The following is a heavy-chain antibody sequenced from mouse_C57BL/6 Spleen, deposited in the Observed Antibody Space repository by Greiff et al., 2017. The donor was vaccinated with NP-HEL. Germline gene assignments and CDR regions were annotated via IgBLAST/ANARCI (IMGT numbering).Heavy chain of an antibody. Sequence: EVQLQQSGPELVKPGASVKISCKASGYTFTDYYMNWVQQSHGKSLEWIGDINPNNGGTSYNQTFKGKVTLTVDKSSSTAYMELRSLTSEDSAVYYWARGIYYYGSSYAMDYWGQGTSVTVSS. CDR2: INPNNGGT. CDR3: ARGIYYYGSSYAMDY. CDR1: GYTFTDYY. D-gene: IGHD1-1*01. V-gene: IGHV1-26*01. J-gene: IGHJ4*01.